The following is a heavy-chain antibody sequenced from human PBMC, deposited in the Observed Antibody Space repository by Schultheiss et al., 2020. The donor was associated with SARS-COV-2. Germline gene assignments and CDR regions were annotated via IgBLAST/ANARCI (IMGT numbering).Heavy chain of an antibody. CDR2: ISFDGRNK. J-gene: IGHJ6*02. Sequence: GGSLRLSCAASGFTFSSYAMHWVRQAPGKGLEWVAVISFDGRNKYYIDSVKGRFTISRDKSKSTVYLQMNSLRTEDTGVYYCAKERGLQLWSYSYGMDVWGQGTTVTVSS. V-gene: IGHV3-30*04. CDR1: GFTFSSYA. D-gene: IGHD5-18*01. CDR3: AKERGLQLWSYSYGMDV.